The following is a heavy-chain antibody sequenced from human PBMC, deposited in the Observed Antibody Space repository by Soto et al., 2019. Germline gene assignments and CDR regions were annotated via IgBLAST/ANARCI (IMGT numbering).Heavy chain of an antibody. CDR3: ARDVIAAAAGNWFDP. V-gene: IGHV4-30-4*01. D-gene: IGHD6-13*01. CDR1: GGSISSGDYY. J-gene: IGHJ5*02. Sequence: SETLSLTCTVSGGSISSGDYYWSWIRQPPGKGLEWIGYIYYSGSTYYNPSLKSRVTISVDTSKNQFSLKLSSVTAADTAVYYCARDVIAAAAGNWFDPWGQGTLVTVSS. CDR2: IYYSGST.